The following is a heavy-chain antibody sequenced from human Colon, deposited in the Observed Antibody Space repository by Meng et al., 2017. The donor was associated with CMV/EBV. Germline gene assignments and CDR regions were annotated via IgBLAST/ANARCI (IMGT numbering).Heavy chain of an antibody. D-gene: IGHD3-22*01. CDR2: IRYDGSNK. V-gene: IGHV3-30*02. J-gene: IGHJ4*02. CDR3: ARDSYYYDSSGYPYYFDY. CDR1: GFTFNTYG. Sequence: GESLKISCAASGFTFNTYGMNWIRQAPGKGLEWVAFIRYDGSNKYYADSVKGRFTISRDNSKNTLYLQMNSLRAEDTAVYYCARDSYYYDSSGYPYYFDYWGQGTQVTVSS.